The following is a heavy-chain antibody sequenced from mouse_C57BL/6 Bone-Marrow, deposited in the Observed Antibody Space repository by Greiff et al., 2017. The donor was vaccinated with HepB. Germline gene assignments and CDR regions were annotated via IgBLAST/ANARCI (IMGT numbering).Heavy chain of an antibody. D-gene: IGHD2-2*01. J-gene: IGHJ3*01. CDR2: IHPNSGST. CDR3: AGGYDGAWFAY. Sequence: QVQLQQPGAELVKPGASVKLSCKASGYTFTSYWMHWVKQRPGQGLEWIGMIHPNSGSTNYNEKFKSKATLTVDKSSSTAYMQLSSLTSEDSAVYYCAGGYDGAWFAYWGQGTLVTVSA. CDR1: GYTFTSYW. V-gene: IGHV1-64*01.